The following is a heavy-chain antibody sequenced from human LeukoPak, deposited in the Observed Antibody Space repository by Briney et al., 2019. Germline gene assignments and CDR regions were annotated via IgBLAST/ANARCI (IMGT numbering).Heavy chain of an antibody. CDR3: AELGITMIGGV. J-gene: IGHJ6*04. CDR2: ISSSGSTI. V-gene: IGHV3-48*04. D-gene: IGHD3-10*02. CDR1: GFTFSSDS. Sequence: GVLRLSCAASGFTFSSDSMNWVRQAPGKGLEWVSYISSSGSTIYYADSVKGRFTISRDNAKNSLYLQMNSLRAEDTAVYYCAELGITMIGGVWGKGTTVTISP.